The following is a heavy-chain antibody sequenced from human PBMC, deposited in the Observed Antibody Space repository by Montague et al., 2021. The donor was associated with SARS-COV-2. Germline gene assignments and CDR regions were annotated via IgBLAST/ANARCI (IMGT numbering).Heavy chain of an antibody. CDR1: GGSISSSNYY. D-gene: IGHD2-2*01. Sequence: SETLSLTCTVSGGSISSSNYYWGWIRQPPGKGLEWIGSIYYSGTTYYNPSLQSRVTISVDTSKKQFSLKLSSVTAADTAVYYCARETYTRGGFQQFDYWGQGTLVTVSS. V-gene: IGHV4-39*01. CDR3: ARETYTRGGFQQFDY. CDR2: IYYSGTT. J-gene: IGHJ4*02.